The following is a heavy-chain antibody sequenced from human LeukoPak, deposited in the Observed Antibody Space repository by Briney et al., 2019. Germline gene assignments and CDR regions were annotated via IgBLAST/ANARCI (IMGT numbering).Heavy chain of an antibody. CDR1: GFTFSSYA. J-gene: IGHJ4*02. CDR3: AKDGTMGCTNGVCYFDY. D-gene: IGHD2-8*01. V-gene: IGHV3-23*01. Sequence: PGGSLRLSCAASGFTFSSYAMSWVRQAPGKGLEWVSAISGSGGSTYYADSVKGRFTISRDNSKNTLYLQMNSLRAEDTAVYYCAKDGTMGCTNGVCYFDYWGQGTLVTVSS. CDR2: ISGSGGST.